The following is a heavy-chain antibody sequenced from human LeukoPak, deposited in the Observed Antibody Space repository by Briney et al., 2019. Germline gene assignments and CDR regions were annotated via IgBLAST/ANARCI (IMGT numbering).Heavy chain of an antibody. D-gene: IGHD3-3*01. CDR3: TKEGRPYGRGGYYDG. CDR1: GVTFSDYD. J-gene: IGHJ4*02. V-gene: IGHV3-23*01. CDR2: VNENSRRT. Sequence: AWGTLSLTCAASGVTFSDYDWGWVRQAPGKGLEWVSTVNENSRRTYYTESVKGRVTMSRDKSKNMLYLQMNGLRAEDTAIYYCTKEGRPYGRGGYYDGWGPRTRVS.